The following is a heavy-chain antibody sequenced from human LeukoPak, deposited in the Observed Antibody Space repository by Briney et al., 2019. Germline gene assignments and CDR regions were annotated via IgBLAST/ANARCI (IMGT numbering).Heavy chain of an antibody. CDR3: ARDSGVNTKTTETDY. V-gene: IGHV1-2*02. CDR1: GYTFTGYY. J-gene: IGHJ4*02. Sequence: ASVKVSCKASGYTFTGYYMHWVRQAPGQGLEWMGWINPNSGGTNYAQKFQGRVTMTRDTSISTAYMELSRLRSDDTAVYYCARDSGVNTKTTETDYWGQGTLVTVSS. CDR2: INPNSGGT. D-gene: IGHD1-1*01.